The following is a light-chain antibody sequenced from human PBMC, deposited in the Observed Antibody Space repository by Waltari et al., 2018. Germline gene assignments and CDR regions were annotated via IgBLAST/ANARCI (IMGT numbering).Light chain of an antibody. CDR3: SSYTTSDVVV. J-gene: IGLJ2*01. Sequence: QSALTQPASVSGSPGQSITLSCTGSNSDVGTYNSVSCYQQYPGQAPKLVIHAVSSRPSGTSYRFSGSKSGNTASLTISGLQAEDEADYYCSSYTTSDVVVFGGGTKVTVL. CDR1: NSDVGTYNS. V-gene: IGLV2-14*03. CDR2: AVS.